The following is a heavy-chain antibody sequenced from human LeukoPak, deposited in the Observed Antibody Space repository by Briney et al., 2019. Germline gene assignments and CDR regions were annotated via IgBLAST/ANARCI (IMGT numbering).Heavy chain of an antibody. J-gene: IGHJ4*02. CDR3: AREQYCSGGSCYSALDY. V-gene: IGHV3-30-3*01. Sequence: GGSLRLSCVASGFTFSHYSMHWVRQAPGKGLEWVAVILYDGSNKDYADSVKGRFTISRDNSKNTLYLQMNSLRAEDTAVYYCAREQYCSGGSCYSALDYWGQGTLVTVSS. CDR1: GFTFSHYS. CDR2: ILYDGSNK. D-gene: IGHD2-15*01.